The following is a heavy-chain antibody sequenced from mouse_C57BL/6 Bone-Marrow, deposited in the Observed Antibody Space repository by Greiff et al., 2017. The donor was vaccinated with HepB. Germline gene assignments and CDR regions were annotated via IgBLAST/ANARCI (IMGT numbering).Heavy chain of an antibody. Sequence: VKLMESGAELMKPGASVKLSCKATGYTFTGYWIEWVKQRPGHGLEWIGEILPGSGSTNYKEKFKGKATFTADTSSNTAYMQLSSLTTEDSAIYYCARRGLWPYWYFDVWGTGTTVTVSS. D-gene: IGHD1-1*02. CDR2: ILPGSGST. CDR3: ARRGLWPYWYFDV. CDR1: GYTFTGYW. V-gene: IGHV1-9*01. J-gene: IGHJ1*03.